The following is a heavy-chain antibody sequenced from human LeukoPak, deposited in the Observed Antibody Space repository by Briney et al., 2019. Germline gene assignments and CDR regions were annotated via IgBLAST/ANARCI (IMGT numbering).Heavy chain of an antibody. D-gene: IGHD4/OR15-4a*01. CDR2: INYSGNT. CDR1: ADPISNSYYH. CDR3: ARQPTIEIRVVS. Sequence: YPSETLSLTCTVSADPISNSYYHWRWLRQPPGKGLEWIGRINYSGNTYYNPSLKSRVIISVDTSRNQFYMRVSSVTAADTAFYFGARQPTIEIRVVSWGQGTRVSVSS. V-gene: IGHV4-39*01. J-gene: IGHJ4*02.